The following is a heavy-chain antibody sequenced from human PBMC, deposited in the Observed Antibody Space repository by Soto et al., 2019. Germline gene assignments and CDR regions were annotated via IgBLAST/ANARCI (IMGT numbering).Heavy chain of an antibody. V-gene: IGHV4-39*01. D-gene: IGHD4-17*01. Sequence: SETLSLTCTVSGGSISSSSYYWGWIRQPPGKGLEWIGSIYYSGSTYYNPSLKSRVTISVDTSKNQFSLKLSSVTAADTAVYYCVRSYGDYRYYYYYYGMDVWGQGTTVTVSS. CDR2: IYYSGST. CDR1: GGSISSSSYY. J-gene: IGHJ6*02. CDR3: VRSYGDYRYYYYYYGMDV.